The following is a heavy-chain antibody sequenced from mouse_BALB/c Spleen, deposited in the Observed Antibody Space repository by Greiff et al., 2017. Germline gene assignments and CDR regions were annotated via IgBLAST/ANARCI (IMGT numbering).Heavy chain of an antibody. Sequence: VKLMESGPGLVQPSQSLSITCTASGFSLTSYGVHWVRQSPGKGLEWLGVIWSGGSTDYNAAFISRLSISKDNSKSQVFFKMNSLQANDTAIYYCARSNYGYPFAYWGQGTLVTVSA. V-gene: IGHV2-2*02. CDR1: GFSLTSYG. CDR3: ARSNYGYPFAY. J-gene: IGHJ3*01. D-gene: IGHD1-2*01. CDR2: IWSGGST.